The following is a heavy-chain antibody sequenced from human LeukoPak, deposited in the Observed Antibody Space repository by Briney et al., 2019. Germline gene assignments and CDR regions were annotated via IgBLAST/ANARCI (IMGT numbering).Heavy chain of an antibody. Sequence: GGSLRLSCAASGFTFSGSAMHWVRQASGKGLEWVGRIRSKANSYATAYAASVKGRFTISRDDSKNTAYLQVNSLKTEDTAVYYCTSINSSSDYWGQGTLVTVSS. CDR3: TSINSSSDY. V-gene: IGHV3-73*01. J-gene: IGHJ4*02. CDR2: IRSKANSYAT. CDR1: GFTFSGSA. D-gene: IGHD6-6*01.